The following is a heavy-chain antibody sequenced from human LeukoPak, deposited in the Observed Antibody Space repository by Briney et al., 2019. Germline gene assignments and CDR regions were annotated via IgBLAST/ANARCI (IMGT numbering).Heavy chain of an antibody. J-gene: IGHJ4*02. Sequence: PSGTLSLTCAVSGGSISSGNWWSWVRQPPGKGLEWIGEIYHSGSTKYNPSLKSRVTISVDKSKNQFSLKLNSVTAADTAVYYCAIEVVGSSEIDYWGQGTLVTVSS. CDR2: IYHSGST. CDR1: GGSISSGNW. V-gene: IGHV4-4*02. CDR3: AIEVVGSSEIDY. D-gene: IGHD6-6*01.